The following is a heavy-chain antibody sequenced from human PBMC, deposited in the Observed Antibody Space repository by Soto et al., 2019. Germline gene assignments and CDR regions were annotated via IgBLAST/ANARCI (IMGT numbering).Heavy chain of an antibody. D-gene: IGHD3-3*01. CDR1: GFTFSSYG. CDR3: ANTNYDFWRYYYYGMDV. CDR2: ISYDGSNK. J-gene: IGHJ6*02. V-gene: IGHV3-30*18. Sequence: GGSLRLSCAASGFTFSSYGMHWVRQAPGKGLEWVAVISYDGSNKYYADSVKGRFTISRDNSKNTLYLQMNSLRAEDTAVYYCANTNYDFWRYYYYGMDVWGQGTTVTVSS.